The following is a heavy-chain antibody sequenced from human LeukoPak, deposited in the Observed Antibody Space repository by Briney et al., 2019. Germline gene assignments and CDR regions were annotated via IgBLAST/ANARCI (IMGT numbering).Heavy chain of an antibody. CDR3: AKRGDSGSYHYYYYGMDV. D-gene: IGHD1-26*01. V-gene: IGHV3-23*01. CDR1: GFTFSSYA. J-gene: IGHJ6*02. Sequence: GASLRPSCAASGFTFSSYAMSWVRQAPGKGLEWVPAISGSGGSTYYADSVKGRFTISRDNSKNTLYLQMNSLRAEDTAVYYCAKRGDSGSYHYYYYGMDVWGQGTTVTVSS. CDR2: ISGSGGST.